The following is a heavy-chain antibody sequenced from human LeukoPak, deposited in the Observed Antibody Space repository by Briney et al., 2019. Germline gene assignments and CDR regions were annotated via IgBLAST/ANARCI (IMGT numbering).Heavy chain of an antibody. J-gene: IGHJ4*02. CDR2: IIPIFGTA. D-gene: IGHD4-17*01. CDR1: GGTFSSYA. Sequence: GASVKVSCKASGGTFSSYAISWVRQAPGQGLEWMGGIIPIFGTANYAQKFRGRVTITADKSTSTAYMELSSLRSEDTAVYYCARGYYGDYNFDYWGQGTLVTVSS. V-gene: IGHV1-69*06. CDR3: ARGYYGDYNFDY.